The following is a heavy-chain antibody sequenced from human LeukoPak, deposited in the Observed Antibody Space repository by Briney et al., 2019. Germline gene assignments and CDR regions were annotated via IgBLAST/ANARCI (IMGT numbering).Heavy chain of an antibody. CDR1: GYTFTGYY. CDR3: ARDLGLGGFENFDY. CDR2: INPNSGGT. Sequence: GASVKVSCKASGYTFTGYYMHWVRQAPGQGLEWMGWINPNSGGTNYAQKFQGRVTMTRDTSISTAYMELSRLRSDDTAVYYCARDLGLGGFENFDYWGQGTLVTVSS. J-gene: IGHJ4*02. D-gene: IGHD3-16*01. V-gene: IGHV1-2*02.